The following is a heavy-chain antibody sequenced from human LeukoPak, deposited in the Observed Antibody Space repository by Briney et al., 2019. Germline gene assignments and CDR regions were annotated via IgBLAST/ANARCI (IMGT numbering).Heavy chain of an antibody. D-gene: IGHD4-17*01. Sequence: GGSLRLSCAASGITFSGYTMNWVRQAPGKGLEWVSFISSSSTYIYYADSVRGRFTISRDNAKNSLYLQMNSLRDEDTAVYYCARATGQLDYWGQGTLVTVSS. CDR3: ARATGQLDY. CDR2: ISSSSTYI. J-gene: IGHJ4*02. V-gene: IGHV3-21*01. CDR1: GITFSGYT.